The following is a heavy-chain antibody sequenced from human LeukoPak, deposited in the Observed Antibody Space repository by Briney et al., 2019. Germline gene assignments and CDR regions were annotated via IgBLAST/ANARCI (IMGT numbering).Heavy chain of an antibody. CDR1: GFTFSSYG. D-gene: IGHD6-19*01. CDR3: VRGSNGWSGMDV. V-gene: IGHV3-13*04. Sequence: GGSLRLSCAASGFTFSSYGMHWVRQVAGKGLEWVSGIGTAGDTYYAGSVKGRFTISRDNAKNTLYLQMSSLRADDTAVYYCVRGSNGWSGMDVWGQGTTVTVSS. CDR2: IGTAGDT. J-gene: IGHJ6*02.